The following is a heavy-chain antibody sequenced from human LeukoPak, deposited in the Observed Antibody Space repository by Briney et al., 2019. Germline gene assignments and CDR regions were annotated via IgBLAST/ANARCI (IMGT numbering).Heavy chain of an antibody. CDR3: ARGLNYVVY. CDR2: INHSGST. V-gene: IGHV4-34*01. CDR1: VGSFSGYY. Sequence: SETLSLTCAVYVGSFSGYYWSWIRQPPPKGLEWIGEINHSGSTNYNPSLKSRVTISVDTSKNQFSLKLSSVTAADTAVYYCARGLNYVVYWGQGTLVTVSS. J-gene: IGHJ4*02.